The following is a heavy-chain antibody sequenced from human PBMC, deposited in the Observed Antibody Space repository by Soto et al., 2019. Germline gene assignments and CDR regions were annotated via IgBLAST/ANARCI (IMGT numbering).Heavy chain of an antibody. J-gene: IGHJ2*01. V-gene: IGHV1-69*12. CDR3: ARGNHRWLQLWYFDL. Sequence: QVQLVQSGAEVKKPGSSVTVSCKASGGTFSSYTISWVRQAPGQGLEWMGGIIPIFGTANYAQKFQGRVTITADESTSTAYREWSSRRSADTAVYYCARGNHRWLQLWYFDLWGRGTLVTVSS. CDR1: GGTFSSYT. CDR2: IIPIFGTA. D-gene: IGHD5-12*01.